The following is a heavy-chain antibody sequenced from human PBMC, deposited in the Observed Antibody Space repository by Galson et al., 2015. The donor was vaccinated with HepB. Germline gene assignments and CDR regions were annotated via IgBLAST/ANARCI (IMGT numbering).Heavy chain of an antibody. J-gene: IGHJ6*02. CDR3: ARGVPRTTDYRSKHYCDGMDV. D-gene: IGHD4-11*01. Sequence: SPRLSCAASGFTFNNHAMHRARPAPGRGLEWVAVISNDATNQFYGDSVQGRFTISRDNSRNTLYLQTNSLKNGDTAVYYCARGVPRTTDYRSKHYCDGMDVWGQGTTVTVSS. V-gene: IGHV3-30*04. CDR1: GFTFNNHA. CDR2: ISNDATNQ.